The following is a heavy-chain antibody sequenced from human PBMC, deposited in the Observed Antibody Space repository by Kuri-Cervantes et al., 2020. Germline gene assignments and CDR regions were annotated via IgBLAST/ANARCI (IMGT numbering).Heavy chain of an antibody. V-gene: IGHV3-66*03. CDR3: ARERFWEYYYYYTDV. J-gene: IGHJ6*03. CDR1: GFTVSSNY. D-gene: IGHD3-3*01. Sequence: GGSLRLSCAASGFTVSSNYMSWVRQAPGKGLEWVSVIYSCGSTYYADSVKGRFTISRDNAKNTLYLQMNSLRAEDTAVYYCARERFWEYYYYYTDVWGKGTTVTVSS. CDR2: IYSCGST.